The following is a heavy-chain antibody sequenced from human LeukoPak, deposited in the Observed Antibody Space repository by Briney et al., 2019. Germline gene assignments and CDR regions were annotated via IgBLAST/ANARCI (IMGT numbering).Heavy chain of an antibody. V-gene: IGHV1-18*01. CDR3: AREESGSGSYYKGGDY. CDR1: GYTFTSYA. CDR2: ISAYNGNT. J-gene: IGHJ4*02. D-gene: IGHD3-10*01. Sequence: ASVKVSCKASGYTFTSYAMNWVRQAPGQGLEWMGWISAYNGNTNYAQKLQGRVTMTTDTSTSTAYMELRSLRSDDTAVYYCAREESGSGSYYKGGDYWGQGTLVTVSS.